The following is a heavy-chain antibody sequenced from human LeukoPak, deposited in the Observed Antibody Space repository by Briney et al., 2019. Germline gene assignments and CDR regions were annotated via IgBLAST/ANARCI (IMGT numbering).Heavy chain of an antibody. CDR1: GFNFSSYG. V-gene: IGHV3-30*18. D-gene: IGHD6-19*01. J-gene: IGHJ6*02. CDR3: AKDQSSGWYVRTYYYYYGMDV. Sequence: GSLRLSCAASGFNFSSYGMHWVRQAPGQGLEWVAVISYDGSNKYYADSVKGRFTISRDNSKNTLYLQMNSLRAEDTAVYYCAKDQSSGWYVRTYYYYYGMDVWGQGTTVTVSS. CDR2: ISYDGSNK.